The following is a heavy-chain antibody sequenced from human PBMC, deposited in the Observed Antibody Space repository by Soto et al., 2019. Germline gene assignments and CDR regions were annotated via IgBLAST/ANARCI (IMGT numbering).Heavy chain of an antibody. CDR1: GGSFSGYY. V-gene: IGHV4-34*01. Sequence: SSETLSLTCAVYGGSFSGYYWSWIRQPPGKGLEWIGEINHSGSTNYNPSLKSRVTISVDTSKNQFSLKLSSVTAADTAVYYCATARIDDYYYGMDVWGQGTTVTVSS. CDR3: ATARIDDYYYGMDV. J-gene: IGHJ6*02. D-gene: IGHD3-22*01. CDR2: INHSGST.